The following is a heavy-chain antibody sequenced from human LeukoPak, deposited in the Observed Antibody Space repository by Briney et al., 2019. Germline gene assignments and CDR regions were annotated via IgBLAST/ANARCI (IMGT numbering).Heavy chain of an antibody. D-gene: IGHD3-22*01. Sequence: SETLSLTCTVSGGSISSYYWSWIRQPPRKGLEWIGYIYYSGSTNYNPSLKSRVTISVDTSKNQFSLKLSSVTAADTAVYYCARLRPTYYYDSSGYPFDYWGQGTLVTVSS. CDR2: IYYSGST. V-gene: IGHV4-59*01. CDR3: ARLRPTYYYDSSGYPFDY. CDR1: GGSISSYY. J-gene: IGHJ4*02.